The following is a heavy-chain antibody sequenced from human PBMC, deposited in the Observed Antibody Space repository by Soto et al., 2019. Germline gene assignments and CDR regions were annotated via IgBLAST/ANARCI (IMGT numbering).Heavy chain of an antibody. CDR1: GGSLTSYP. CDR3: ARGWGLVS. V-gene: IGHV1-69*06. J-gene: IGHJ4*02. Sequence: QMEQSGAEVRKPGSSVKVSCKPSGGSLTSYPMAWVRQAPGQGFEWMGGIIPIHGTTEYAQKFQGRVTITADKSTNSATLELTGLTSEDTAVYYCARGWGLVSWGQGTLVSVSS. D-gene: IGHD3-16*01. CDR2: IIPIHGTT.